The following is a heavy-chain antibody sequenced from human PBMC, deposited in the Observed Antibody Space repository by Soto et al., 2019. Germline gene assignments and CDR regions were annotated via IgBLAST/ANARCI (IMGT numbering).Heavy chain of an antibody. Sequence: PSETLSLTCTVPGGSISSSSYYWGWIRQPPGKGLEWIGSIYYSGSTYYNPSLKSRVTISVDRSKNQFSLKLSSVTAADTAVYYCARGVYRNTYYYYGMDVWGQGTTVTVSS. J-gene: IGHJ6*02. CDR3: ARGVYRNTYYYYGMDV. V-gene: IGHV4-39*07. CDR1: GGSISSSSYY. CDR2: IYYSGST. D-gene: IGHD4-4*01.